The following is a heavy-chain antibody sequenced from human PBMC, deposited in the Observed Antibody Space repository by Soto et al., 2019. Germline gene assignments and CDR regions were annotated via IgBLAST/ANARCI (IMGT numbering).Heavy chain of an antibody. D-gene: IGHD3-22*01. CDR1: GFTFSSYG. CDR2: ISYDGSNK. J-gene: IGHJ4*02. Sequence: GGSLRLSCAASGFTFSSYGMHWVRQAPGKGLEWVAVISYDGSNKYYADSVKGRFTTSRDNSKNTLYLQMNSLRAEDTAVYYCAKDQGSSGYGPLDYWGQGTLVTVSS. CDR3: AKDQGSSGYGPLDY. V-gene: IGHV3-30*18.